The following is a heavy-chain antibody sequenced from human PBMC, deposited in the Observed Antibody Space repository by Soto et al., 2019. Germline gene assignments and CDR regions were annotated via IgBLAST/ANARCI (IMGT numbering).Heavy chain of an antibody. D-gene: IGHD3-10*01. CDR3: ARLFITMVRGVDY. V-gene: IGHV4-39*01. Sequence: SETLSLTCTVSGGSISSSSYYWGWIRQPPGKGLEWIGSIYYSGSTYYNPSLKSRVTISVDTSKNQFSLKLISVTAADTAVYYCARLFITMVRGVDYWGQGTLVTVSS. CDR1: GGSISSSSYY. J-gene: IGHJ4*02. CDR2: IYYSGST.